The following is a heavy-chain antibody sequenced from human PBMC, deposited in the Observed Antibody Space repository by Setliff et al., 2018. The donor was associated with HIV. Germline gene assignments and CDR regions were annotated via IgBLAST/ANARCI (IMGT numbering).Heavy chain of an antibody. V-gene: IGHV3-48*03. J-gene: IGHJ4*02. Sequence: GGSLRLSCAASGLTLSNYEINWVRQAPGKGLEWVAYITSSGSTIYYAGSVQGRFTLSRDNAKNSLYLQMNSLRAEDTAVYYCATGYSNGYDYWGQGTLVTVSS. CDR2: ITSSGSTI. CDR1: GLTLSNYE. CDR3: ATGYSNGYDY. D-gene: IGHD5-18*01.